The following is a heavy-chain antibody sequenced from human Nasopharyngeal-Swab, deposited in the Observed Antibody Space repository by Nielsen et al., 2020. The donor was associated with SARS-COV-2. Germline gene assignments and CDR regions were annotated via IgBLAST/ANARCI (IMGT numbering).Heavy chain of an antibody. V-gene: IGHV4-4*02. CDR3: ARVPAGCSSTSCYLID. CDR2: IFHGGLI. D-gene: IGHD2-2*01. CDR1: GAFISSPNW. Sequence: SETLSLTCAVSGAFISSPNWWNCVRPSPGRGLDWIGEIFHGGLINYNPSLKSRVTISIDNSKNQFSLKLNSMTAADTAVYYCARVPAGCSSTSCYLIDWGQGILVTVSS. J-gene: IGHJ4*02.